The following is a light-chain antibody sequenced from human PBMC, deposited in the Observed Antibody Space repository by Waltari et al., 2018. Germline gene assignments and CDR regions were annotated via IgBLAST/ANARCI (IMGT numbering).Light chain of an antibody. Sequence: DFQLTQSLSFLYASVGDIVTITCRASQSISTYLNCYQQKPGKAPNLLIYAASSLQSGVPARFSGSGSGTDFTLTISSLQPEDFATYYCQQSYSPLTFGGGTKVEIK. CDR2: AAS. J-gene: IGKJ4*01. CDR1: QSISTY. CDR3: QQSYSPLT. V-gene: IGKV1-39*01.